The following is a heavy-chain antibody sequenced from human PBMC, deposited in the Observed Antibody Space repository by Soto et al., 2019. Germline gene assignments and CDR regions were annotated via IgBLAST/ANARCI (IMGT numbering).Heavy chain of an antibody. Sequence: ASVKVSCKASGYTFTSYGISWVRQAPGQGLEWMGWISAYNGNTNYAQKLQGRVTMTTDTSTSTAYMELRSLGSDDTALYYCAKELWRGGQMYFQHWGQGTLVTVSS. D-gene: IGHD3-10*01. CDR1: GYTFTSYG. J-gene: IGHJ1*01. CDR2: ISAYNGNT. CDR3: AKELWRGGQMYFQH. V-gene: IGHV1-18*01.